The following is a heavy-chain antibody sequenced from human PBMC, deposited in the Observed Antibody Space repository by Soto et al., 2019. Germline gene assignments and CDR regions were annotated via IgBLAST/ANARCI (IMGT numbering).Heavy chain of an antibody. CDR2: IVPIFRKA. J-gene: IGHJ4*02. D-gene: IGHD3-9*01. CDR1: GGTFNTYA. CDR3: ARGIGGHFDIDY. Sequence: GASVKVSCKTSGGTFNTYAINWVRQAPGQGLEWMGRIVPIFRKANYAQKFQGRVTITANESANTVYMEESSLRSEDMAVYYCARGIGGHFDIDYWGQGTLVTVSS. V-gene: IGHV1-69*13.